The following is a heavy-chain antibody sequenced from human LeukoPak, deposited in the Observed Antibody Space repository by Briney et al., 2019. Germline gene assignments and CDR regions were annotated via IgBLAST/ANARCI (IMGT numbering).Heavy chain of an antibody. D-gene: IGHD5-24*01. CDR2: ISGSGDFT. V-gene: IGHV3-23*01. CDR1: GFTFTNYA. J-gene: IGHJ6*02. CDR3: ARDGERWLQLSYYYYGMDV. Sequence: PGGSLRLSCAASGFTFTNYAMSWVRQAPGKGLEWVSDISGSGDFTYYADSVKGRFTISRDNAKNSLYLQMNSLRDEDTAVYYCARDGERWLQLSYYYYGMDVWGQGTTVTVSS.